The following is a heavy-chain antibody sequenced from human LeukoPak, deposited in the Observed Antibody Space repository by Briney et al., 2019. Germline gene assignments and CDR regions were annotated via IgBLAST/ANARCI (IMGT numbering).Heavy chain of an antibody. V-gene: IGHV3-33*01. Sequence: PGGSLRLSCTASGFTFSDYGMHWVRQPPGKGLEWVAIIWYDGSNKTYEDSVKGRFTISRDNSKNTLYLQMNSLRAEDTAVYYCARDPISRGVVVPAAIYWGQGTLVTVSS. CDR2: IWYDGSNK. CDR1: GFTFSDYG. CDR3: ARDPISRGVVVPAAIY. J-gene: IGHJ4*02. D-gene: IGHD2-2*01.